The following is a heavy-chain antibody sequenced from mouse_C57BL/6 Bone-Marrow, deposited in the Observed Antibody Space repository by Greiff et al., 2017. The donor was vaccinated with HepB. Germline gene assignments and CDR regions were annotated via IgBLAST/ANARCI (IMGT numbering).Heavy chain of an antibody. Sequence: QVQLKESGAELMKPGASVKLSCKATGYTFTGYWIEWVKQRPGHGLEWIGEILPGSGSTNYNEKFKGKATFTADTSSNTAYMQLSSLTTEDSAIYYCARWEAPTYYYGSSYVYYFDYWGQGTTLTVSS. J-gene: IGHJ2*01. D-gene: IGHD1-1*01. CDR3: ARWEAPTYYYGSSYVYYFDY. CDR2: ILPGSGST. V-gene: IGHV1-9*01. CDR1: GYTFTGYW.